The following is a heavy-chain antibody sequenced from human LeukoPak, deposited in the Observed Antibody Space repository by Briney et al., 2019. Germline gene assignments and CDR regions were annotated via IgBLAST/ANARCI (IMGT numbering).Heavy chain of an antibody. CDR1: GFAFDNFA. D-gene: IGHD3-10*01. V-gene: IGHV3-9*01. J-gene: IGHJ6*02. Sequence: GGSLRLSCAASGFAFDNFAMHWVRRAPGKGLEWVSGISYNSGGRGYADSVKGRFTISRDNAKNSLYLQMNSLRSEDTALYYCAKDSVGEAPGGMDVWGQGTTVTVFS. CDR3: AKDSVGEAPGGMDV. CDR2: ISYNSGGR.